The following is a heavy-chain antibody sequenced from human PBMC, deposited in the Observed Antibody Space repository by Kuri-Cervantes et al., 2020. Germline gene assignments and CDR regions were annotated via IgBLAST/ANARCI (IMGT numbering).Heavy chain of an antibody. V-gene: IGHV3-21*01. CDR2: ISSSSSYI. Sequence: GESLKISCAASGFTFSSYSMNWVRQAPGKGLEWVSSISSSSSYIYYADSVKGRFTISRDNAKNSLYLQMNSLRAEDTAVYYCARDNAGYPDYWGQGTLVTVSS. D-gene: IGHD3-9*01. CDR1: GFTFSSYS. CDR3: ARDNAGYPDY. J-gene: IGHJ4*02.